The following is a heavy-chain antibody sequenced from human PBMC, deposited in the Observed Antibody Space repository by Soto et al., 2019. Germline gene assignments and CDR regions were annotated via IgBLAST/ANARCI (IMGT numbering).Heavy chain of an antibody. CDR3: ARVKATISRGYYYGMDV. D-gene: IGHD5-12*01. Sequence: ASVNVSCKSSGYTFTGYYMHWGRQAPGQGLECMGSSNPKSGGTNYAQKFQGWVTMTRDTSISTAYMGLSRLRSEDTAVYYCARVKATISRGYYYGMDVWGQGTTVTFSS. CDR2: SNPKSGGT. J-gene: IGHJ6*02. CDR1: GYTFTGYY. V-gene: IGHV1-2*04.